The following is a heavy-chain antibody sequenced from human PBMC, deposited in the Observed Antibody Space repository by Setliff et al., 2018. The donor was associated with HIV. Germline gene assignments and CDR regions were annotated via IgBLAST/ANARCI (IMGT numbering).Heavy chain of an antibody. CDR2: IWDDGSYE. D-gene: IGHD3-10*01. J-gene: IGHJ6*03. CDR3: ARDRVELFWDGELKYMDV. Sequence: GSLRLSCAASGFTFSSYSMNWVRQAPGKGLEWVAVIWDDGSYEYYADSVKGRFTIFRDNSKNTLYLQMNSLRAEDTAVYYCARDRVELFWDGELKYMDVWGKGTTVTVSS. V-gene: IGHV3-33*08. CDR1: GFTFSSYS.